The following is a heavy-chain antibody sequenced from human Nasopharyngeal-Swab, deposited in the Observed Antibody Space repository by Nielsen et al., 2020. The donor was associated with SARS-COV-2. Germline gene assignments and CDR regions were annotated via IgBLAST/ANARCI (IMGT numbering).Heavy chain of an antibody. CDR1: GFTFSGYG. V-gene: IGHV3-21*01. J-gene: IGHJ6*02. Sequence: GESLKISCAASGFTFSGYGMNWVRQAPGKGLEWVSSISSSTSYIYFADSVKGRFNISRDNAKNSLYLQMNSLRDEDTAVYYCAREYYDFWSGYIDYYYGMDVWGQGTTVSVSS. D-gene: IGHD3-3*01. CDR3: AREYYDFWSGYIDYYYGMDV. CDR2: ISSSTSYI.